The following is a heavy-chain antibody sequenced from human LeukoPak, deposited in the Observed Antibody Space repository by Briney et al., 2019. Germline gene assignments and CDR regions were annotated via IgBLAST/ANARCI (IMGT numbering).Heavy chain of an antibody. CDR1: GYTFTGYY. J-gene: IGHJ3*02. CDR2: INPNSGGT. D-gene: IGHD2-2*01. V-gene: IGHV1-2*02. CDR3: AKVPAPAGYDAFDI. Sequence: ASVKVSCKASGYTFTGYYMHWVRQAPGQGLEWMGWINPNSGGTNYAQKFQGRVTMTRDTSISTAYMELSRLRSDDTAVYYCAKVPAPAGYDAFDIWGLGTMVTVSS.